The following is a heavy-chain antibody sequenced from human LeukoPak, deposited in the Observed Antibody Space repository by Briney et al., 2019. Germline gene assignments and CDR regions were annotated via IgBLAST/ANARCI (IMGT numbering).Heavy chain of an antibody. J-gene: IGHJ4*02. CDR2: ISSSSSYI. D-gene: IGHD3-9*01. CDR1: GFTFSSYS. V-gene: IGHV3-21*04. CDR3: AKHPTVEVLRYFDWLPYFDY. Sequence: GGSLRLSCAASGFTFSSYSMNWVRQAPGKGLEWVSSISSSSSYIYYADSVKGRFTISRDNAKNSLYLQMNSLRAEDTAVYYCAKHPTVEVLRYFDWLPYFDYWGQGTLVTVSS.